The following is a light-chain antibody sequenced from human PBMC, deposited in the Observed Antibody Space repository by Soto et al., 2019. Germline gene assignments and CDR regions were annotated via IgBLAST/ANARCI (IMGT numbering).Light chain of an antibody. CDR3: ETWDSNSWV. J-gene: IGLJ3*02. CDR2: LEGSGSY. CDR1: SGHSSYI. V-gene: IGLV4-60*02. Sequence: QPVLTQSSSASASLGSSVKLTCTLSSGHSSYIIAWHQQQPGKAPRYLMKLEGSGSYNKGSGVPDRFSGSSSGADRYLTISNLQLEDEAEYYCETWDSNSWVFGGGTKLTVL.